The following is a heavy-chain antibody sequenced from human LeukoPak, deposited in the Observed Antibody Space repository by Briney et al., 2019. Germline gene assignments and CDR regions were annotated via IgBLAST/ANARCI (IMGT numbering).Heavy chain of an antibody. D-gene: IGHD3-22*01. Sequence: GGSLRLSCAASGFTFSDYYMSWIRQAPGKGLEWVSYISRSGSTIYYADSVKGRFTISRDNAKNTLNLQMNSLRAEDTAVYYCARDLGQYYDTSDNWFDPWGQGTLVTVSS. V-gene: IGHV3-11*04. J-gene: IGHJ5*02. CDR2: ISRSGSTI. CDR1: GFTFSDYY. CDR3: ARDLGQYYDTSDNWFDP.